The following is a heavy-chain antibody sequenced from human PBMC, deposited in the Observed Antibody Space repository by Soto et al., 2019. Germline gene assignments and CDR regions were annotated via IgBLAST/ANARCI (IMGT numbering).Heavy chain of an antibody. Sequence: GGSLRLSCAASGFTFSSYSMNWVRQAPGKGLEWVSSISSSSSYIYYADSVKGRFTISRDNAKNSLYLQMNSLRAEDTAVYYCARDPLTGTTRFDYWGQGTLVTVSP. CDR2: ISSSSSYI. D-gene: IGHD1-7*01. J-gene: IGHJ4*02. CDR3: ARDPLTGTTRFDY. CDR1: GFTFSSYS. V-gene: IGHV3-21*01.